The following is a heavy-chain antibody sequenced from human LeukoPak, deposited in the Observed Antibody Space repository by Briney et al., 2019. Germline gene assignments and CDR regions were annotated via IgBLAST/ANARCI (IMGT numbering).Heavy chain of an antibody. J-gene: IGHJ5*02. V-gene: IGHV1-8*03. CDR1: GYTFTSYD. CDR3: ARGGDLYDFWSGYYNP. CDR2: MNPNSGNT. D-gene: IGHD3-3*01. Sequence: ASVKVSCKASGYTFTSYDINWVRQATGQGLEWMGWMNPNSGNTGYAQKFQGRVTITRNTSISTACMELSSLRSEDTAVYYCARGGDLYDFWSGYYNPWRQGTLVTVSS.